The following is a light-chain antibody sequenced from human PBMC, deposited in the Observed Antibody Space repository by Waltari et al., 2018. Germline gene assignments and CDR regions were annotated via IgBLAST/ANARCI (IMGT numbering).Light chain of an antibody. CDR1: QSVGTY. CDR3: QQRSSWTPHT. V-gene: IGKV3-11*01. J-gene: IGKJ2*01. Sequence: EIVLTQSPATLSLSPGETATLSCRASQSVGTYLVWYQQKPGQAHRLIIYDASNRATGIPARFLGSVSGTDFTLTIRSLEAEDFAVYYCQQRSSWTPHTFGQGARLEIK. CDR2: DAS.